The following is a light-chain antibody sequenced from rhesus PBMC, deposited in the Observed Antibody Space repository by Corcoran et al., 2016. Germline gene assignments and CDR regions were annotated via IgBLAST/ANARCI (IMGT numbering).Light chain of an antibody. CDR1: PGIRNY. CDR2: YAS. J-gene: IGKJ2*01. CDR3: QQHNTYPYS. V-gene: IGKV1S3*01. Sequence: DIQMTPSPSSRSASAGDTVTITCRASPGIRNYLAWYKQKPGKAPKPLSYYASKLERGVPSRFSGRGSGTDFTLTINSLRPEDFAIYYCQQHNTYPYSFGRGTKVEI.